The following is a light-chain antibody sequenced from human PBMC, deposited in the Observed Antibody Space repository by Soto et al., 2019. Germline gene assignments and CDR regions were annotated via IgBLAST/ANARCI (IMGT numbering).Light chain of an antibody. CDR3: SSYTSRSTLYA. CDR2: EVS. V-gene: IGLV2-14*01. Sequence: QSVLTQPASVSGSPGQSITISCTGTSSDIGIYNFVSWYQHHPDKAPKLIIYEVSNRPSGVSNRFSGSKSGNTASLTIAGLQAEDEADYYCSSYTSRSTLYAFGTGTKLTVL. CDR1: SSDIGIYNF. J-gene: IGLJ1*01.